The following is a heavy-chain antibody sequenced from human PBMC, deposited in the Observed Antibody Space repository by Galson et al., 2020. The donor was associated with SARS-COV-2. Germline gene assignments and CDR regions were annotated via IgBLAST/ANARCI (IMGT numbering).Heavy chain of an antibody. J-gene: IGHJ4*02. CDR3: AREGGGSYY. CDR1: GFHFSNYT. D-gene: IGHD1-26*01. CDR2: ISSDSSTK. V-gene: IGHV3-21*01. Sequence: KLGESPKISCPASGFHFSNYTMNWVRQAPGKGLEWGSSISSDSSTKYYADSVKGRFTISRDNAKNSLSLQMNSLRADDTAVYYCAREGGGSYYCGQGTLVAVSP.